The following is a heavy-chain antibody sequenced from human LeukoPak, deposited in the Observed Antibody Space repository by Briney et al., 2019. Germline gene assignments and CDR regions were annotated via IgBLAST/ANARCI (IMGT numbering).Heavy chain of an antibody. V-gene: IGHV3-21*01. Sequence: PGGSLRLSCAASGFTFSSYSMNWVRQAPGKGLEWVSSISSSSSYIYYADSVKGRFTISRDNAKNSLYLQMNSLRAEDTAVYYCARGRGTIDSSGLDYWAREPWSPSPQ. D-gene: IGHD3-22*01. CDR2: ISSSSSYI. J-gene: IGHJ4*02. CDR3: ARGRGTIDSSGLDY. CDR1: GFTFSSYS.